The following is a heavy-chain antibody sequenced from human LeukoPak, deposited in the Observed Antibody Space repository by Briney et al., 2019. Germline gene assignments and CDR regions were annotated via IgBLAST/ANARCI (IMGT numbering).Heavy chain of an antibody. CDR2: ISYDGSNK. CDR1: GFTFSSYA. CDR3: VSAHCSGGSCYDDY. V-gene: IGHV3-30*04. D-gene: IGHD2-15*01. Sequence: GGSLRLSCAASGFTFSSYAMHWVRQAPGKGLEWVAVISYDGSNKYYADSVKGRFTISRDNSKNTLYLQMNSLRAEDTAVYYCVSAHCSGGSCYDDYWGQGTLVTVSS. J-gene: IGHJ4*02.